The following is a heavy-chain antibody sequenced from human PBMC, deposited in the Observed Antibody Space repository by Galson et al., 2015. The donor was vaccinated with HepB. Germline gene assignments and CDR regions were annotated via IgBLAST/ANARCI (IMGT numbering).Heavy chain of an antibody. D-gene: IGHD3-22*01. Sequence: SVKVSCKASGGTLSSYAITWVRQAPGQGLEWMGRIIPILGRTNYAQKFQGRVTITADKLTNTAYMELSSLRSEDTAVHYCAREERDSSGYYSHYYYGMDVWGQGTTVTVSS. J-gene: IGHJ6*02. CDR2: IIPILGRT. CDR1: GGTLSSYA. CDR3: AREERDSSGYYSHYYYGMDV. V-gene: IGHV1-69*04.